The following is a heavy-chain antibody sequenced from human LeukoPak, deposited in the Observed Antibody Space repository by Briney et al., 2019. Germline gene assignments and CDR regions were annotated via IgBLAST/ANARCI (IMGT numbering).Heavy chain of an antibody. Sequence: SETLSLTCTVSGGSISSYYWSWIRQPAGKGPEWIGRIYTSGSTNYNPSLKSRVTMSVDTSKNQFSLKLSSVTAADTAVYYCARGKTGSSSSRAQTIDYWGQGTLVTVSS. CDR1: GGSISSYY. CDR3: ARGKTGSSSSRAQTIDY. V-gene: IGHV4-4*07. J-gene: IGHJ4*02. CDR2: IYTSGST. D-gene: IGHD6-13*01.